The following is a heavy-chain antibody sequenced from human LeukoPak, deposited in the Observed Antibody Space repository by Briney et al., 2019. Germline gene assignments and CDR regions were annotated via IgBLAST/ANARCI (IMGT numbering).Heavy chain of an antibody. CDR2: IYYSGST. V-gene: IGHV4-59*01. CDR1: GGSISSYY. Sequence: PSETLSLTCTVSGGSISSYYWSWIRQPPGKGLEWIGYIYYSGSTNYNPSLKSRVTISVDTSKNQFSLKLSSVTAADTAAYYCARDRPRWGTYYYYMDVWGKGTTVTVSS. D-gene: IGHD4-23*01. J-gene: IGHJ6*03. CDR3: ARDRPRWGTYYYYMDV.